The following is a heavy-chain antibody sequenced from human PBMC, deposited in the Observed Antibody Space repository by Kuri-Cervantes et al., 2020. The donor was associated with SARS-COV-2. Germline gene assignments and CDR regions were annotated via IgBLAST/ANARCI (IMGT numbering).Heavy chain of an antibody. D-gene: IGHD1-26*01. CDR1: GFIFTSYG. Sequence: ASVKVSCKASGFIFTSYGISWVRQAPGQGLEWMGWISAYNLKTIYAQKVQDRVTMTVDTNTDTAFMEVRSLRSDDTAVYYCARDRWDAILDYWGQGTLVTSPQ. CDR2: ISAYNLKT. V-gene: IGHV1-18*04. J-gene: IGHJ4*02. CDR3: ARDRWDAILDY.